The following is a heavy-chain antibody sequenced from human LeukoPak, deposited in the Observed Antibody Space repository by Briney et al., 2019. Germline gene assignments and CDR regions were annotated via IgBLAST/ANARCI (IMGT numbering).Heavy chain of an antibody. CDR1: GYTFTGYY. V-gene: IGHV1-2*02. CDR3: VRHVPVSYPSGFDY. J-gene: IGHJ4*02. Sequence: ASVKVSCKASGYTFTGYYMHWVRQAPGQGLEWMGWINPNNGGTNYAQKFQGRVTMTRDTSINTAYLQWSSLKASDTAIYYCVRHVPVSYPSGFDYWGQGTLVTASS. CDR2: INPNNGGT. D-gene: IGHD3-10*01.